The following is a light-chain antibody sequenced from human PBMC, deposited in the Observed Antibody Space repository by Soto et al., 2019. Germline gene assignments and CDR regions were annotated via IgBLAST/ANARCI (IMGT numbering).Light chain of an antibody. CDR2: GAS. CDR1: QKISSSY. J-gene: IGKJ1*01. Sequence: GLTQSPGPLSLSPGERATLSCRASQKISSSYLSWYQQTPGQAPRLLMYGASNRATDIPDRFSGSGSGTDFTLTISRLEPEDFAVYYCQQYGSSGTLGQGTKVDIK. CDR3: QQYGSSGT. V-gene: IGKV3-20*01.